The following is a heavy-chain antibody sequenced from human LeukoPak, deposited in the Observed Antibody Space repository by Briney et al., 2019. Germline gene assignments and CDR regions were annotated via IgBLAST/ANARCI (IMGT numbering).Heavy chain of an antibody. Sequence: GGSLRLSCAASGFTFSGYRMTWVRQAPGKGPEWVSAIGGRGGSTYYADSLGGRFTISRDNSKDMVYLQMNSLKVEDTATYYCGKEGGAWGQGTKVTVSS. D-gene: IGHD3-16*01. CDR3: GKEGGA. J-gene: IGHJ5*02. CDR1: GFTFSGYR. CDR2: IGGRGGST. V-gene: IGHV3-23*01.